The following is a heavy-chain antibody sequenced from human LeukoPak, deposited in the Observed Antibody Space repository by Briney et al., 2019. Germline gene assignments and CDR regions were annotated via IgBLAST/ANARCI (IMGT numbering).Heavy chain of an antibody. V-gene: IGHV3-11*01. CDR3: ARFLTQPLISGTYLYFGLDV. CDR1: GFTFSDFY. J-gene: IGHJ6*02. Sequence: PGGSLRLSCATSGFTFSDFYMTWIRQAPGKGLEWVSYIGNRDFTGYYADSVRGRFTISRDSAKYSLYLQMNSLRAEDTAVYYCARFLTQPLISGTYLYFGLDVWGQGTAVTVSS. D-gene: IGHD3-16*01. CDR2: IGNRDFTG.